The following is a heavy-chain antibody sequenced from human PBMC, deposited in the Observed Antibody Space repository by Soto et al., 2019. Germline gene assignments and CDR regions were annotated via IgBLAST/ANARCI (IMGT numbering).Heavy chain of an antibody. V-gene: IGHV3-23*01. CDR2: ISGSGGTT. Sequence: GGSLRLSCTVSGFTFGSHAMSWVRQAPGKGLECVSGISGSGGTTFYADSVKGRFTISRDNSKKTLYLQMNSLRAEDTAVYYCAKTPYDFWSSGQYLFDHWGQGIPVTVSS. CDR3: AKTPYDFWSSGQYLFDH. CDR1: GFTFGSHA. J-gene: IGHJ4*02. D-gene: IGHD3-3*01.